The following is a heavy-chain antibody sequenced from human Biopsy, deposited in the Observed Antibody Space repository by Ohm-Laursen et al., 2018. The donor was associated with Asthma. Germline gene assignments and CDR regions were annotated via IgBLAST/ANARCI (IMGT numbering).Heavy chain of an antibody. CDR1: GDILSSFG. Sequence: GASVKVSCKAHGDILSSFGIKWVRKAPGQGLEWMGGVIPIYGTTHTAQKFQGRVTITADESTSTAYMELTSLRKEDTAVYYCARGGYCTSPTCPWGRYATDVWGQGTLVTVSS. J-gene: IGHJ4*02. CDR3: ARGGYCTSPTCPWGRYATDV. CDR2: VIPIYGTT. D-gene: IGHD2-2*01. V-gene: IGHV1-69*13.